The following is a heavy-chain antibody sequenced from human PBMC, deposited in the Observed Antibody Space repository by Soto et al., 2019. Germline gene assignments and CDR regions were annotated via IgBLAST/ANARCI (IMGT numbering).Heavy chain of an antibody. CDR3: AKDSCSSTSCSLAY. V-gene: IGHV3-9*01. CDR1: GFTFDDYA. D-gene: IGHD2-2*01. Sequence: EVQLVESGGGLVQPGRALRLSCAASGFTFDDYAMHWVRQAPGKGLEWVSGISWNGVTMGYADSVKGRFTISSDNAKNSLYLQMNSLRAEDTALYYCAKDSCSSTSCSLAYWGQGTLVAVSS. CDR2: ISWNGVTM. J-gene: IGHJ4*02.